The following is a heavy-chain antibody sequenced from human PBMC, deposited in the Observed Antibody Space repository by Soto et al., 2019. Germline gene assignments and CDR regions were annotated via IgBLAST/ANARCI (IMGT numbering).Heavy chain of an antibody. CDR3: CTPGGGYNRDYYGMDV. Sequence: QVQLQESGPGLVKPSQTLSLTCTVSGGSISSGGYYWSWIRQHPGKGLEWIGYIYYSGSTYYNPSLKCRINLFPSKDPFLPKPGPVNAADTGVDYCCTPGGGYNRDYYGMDVWGQGTTVTVSS. CDR2: IYYSGST. V-gene: IGHV4-31*03. J-gene: IGHJ6*02. D-gene: IGHD6-13*01. CDR1: GGSISSGGYY.